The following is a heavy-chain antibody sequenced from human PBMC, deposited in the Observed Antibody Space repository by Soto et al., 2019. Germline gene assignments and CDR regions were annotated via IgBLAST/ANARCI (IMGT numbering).Heavy chain of an antibody. CDR2: IIPVFGTT. J-gene: IGHJ4*02. CDR3: SVSNSYGRGDF. D-gene: IGHD4-17*01. Sequence: QVQLVQSGAEVKKPGSSVSVSCKASGGTLNSYTISWVRQAPGHGLEWMGGIIPVFGTTDYAQKFQGRVTITADQSTGTAYLDLFSLSSEDTAIYYCSVSNSYGRGDFWGQGTLVTVSS. CDR1: GGTLNSYT. V-gene: IGHV1-69*01.